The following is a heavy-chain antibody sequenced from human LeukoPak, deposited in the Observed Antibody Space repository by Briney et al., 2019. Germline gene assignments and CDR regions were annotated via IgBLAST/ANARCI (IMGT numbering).Heavy chain of an antibody. J-gene: IGHJ4*02. V-gene: IGHV3-30-3*01. D-gene: IGHD1-26*01. CDR3: ARVVGGTWLVDY. CDR1: GFTFSSYA. CDR2: ISYDGSTK. Sequence: GGSLRLSCAASGFTFSSYAMHWVRQAPGKGLEWVAFISYDGSTKYYADSVKGPFTISRDNSKSTLYLQMNSLRPEDTAVYYCARVVGGTWLVDYWGQGTLVTVSS.